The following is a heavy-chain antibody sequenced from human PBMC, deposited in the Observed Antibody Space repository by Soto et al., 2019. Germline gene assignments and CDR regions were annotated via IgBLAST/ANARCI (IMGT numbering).Heavy chain of an antibody. CDR2: LSDSAGST. V-gene: IGHV3-23*01. CDR1: GFTFSSYA. D-gene: IGHD5-12*01. Sequence: GGSLRLSCAVSGFTFSSYAMNWVRQAPGKGLEWVSALSDSAGSTYYADSVKGRFTISRDNSKNTLYLQMNSLRAEDTAVYYCAKARWGAVATGEVFDYWGQGTLVTVSS. J-gene: IGHJ4*02. CDR3: AKARWGAVATGEVFDY.